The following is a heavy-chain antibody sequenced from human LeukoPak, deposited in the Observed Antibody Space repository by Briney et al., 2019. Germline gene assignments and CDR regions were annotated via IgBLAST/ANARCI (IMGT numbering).Heavy chain of an antibody. CDR3: ARGDSGSLPFDP. Sequence: GASVKVSCKTSGYTFSSYDVNWVRQATGQGLEWMGYMNPNSGVTGFAQKFQGRVTMTTDTTTSTAYMELRSLRSDDTAVYYCARGDSGSLPFDPWGQGTLVAVSS. D-gene: IGHD3-10*01. V-gene: IGHV1-8*02. J-gene: IGHJ5*02. CDR2: MNPNSGVT. CDR1: GYTFSSYD.